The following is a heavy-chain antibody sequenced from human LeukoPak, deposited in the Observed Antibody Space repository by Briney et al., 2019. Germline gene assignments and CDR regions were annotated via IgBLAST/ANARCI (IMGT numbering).Heavy chain of an antibody. V-gene: IGHV3-23*01. D-gene: IGHD3-22*01. CDR3: ARVSYYYDSSGYYVGPHFDY. J-gene: IGHJ4*02. CDR1: GFTFSSYA. CDR2: ISGSGAFT. Sequence: GGSLRLSCAASGFTFSSYAMSWVRQAPGKGLEWVSGISGSGAFTYYADSVKGRFTISRDNAKNSLYLQMNSLRAEDTAVYYCARVSYYYDSSGYYVGPHFDYWGQGTLVTVSS.